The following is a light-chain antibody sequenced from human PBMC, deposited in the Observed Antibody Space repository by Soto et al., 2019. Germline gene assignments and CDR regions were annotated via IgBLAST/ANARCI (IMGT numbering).Light chain of an antibody. CDR1: QDIRSA. V-gene: IGKV1-6*01. CDR2: AAS. Sequence: AIQLTQSPSSLSASVGDRVTISCRASQDIRSALGWYQQKPGKVPKLLIYAASTLQSGVPSRFSGSGSGTDFTLTISSLQPEDLATYYCLLDFSYFWAFGQGTKVDIK. J-gene: IGKJ1*01. CDR3: LLDFSYFWA.